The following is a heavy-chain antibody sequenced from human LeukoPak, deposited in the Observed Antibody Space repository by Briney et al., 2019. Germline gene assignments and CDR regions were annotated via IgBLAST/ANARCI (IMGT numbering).Heavy chain of an antibody. J-gene: IGHJ4*02. D-gene: IGHD2/OR15-2a*01. Sequence: GGSLRLSCAASGFTFSSYAMSWVRQTPGRGLVWVVRINTDGTIIDYADSVQGRFTISRDNAKNTLYLQMNSLRAEDTALYYCVKDLDFRADCWGQGTLVTVS. CDR2: INTDGTII. CDR3: VKDLDFRADC. V-gene: IGHV3-74*01. CDR1: GFTFSSYA.